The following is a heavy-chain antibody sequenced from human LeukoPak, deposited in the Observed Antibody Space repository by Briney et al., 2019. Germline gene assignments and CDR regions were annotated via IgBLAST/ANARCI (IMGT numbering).Heavy chain of an antibody. CDR1: GDSISGNY. CDR3: ARDGDGKIY. CDR2: IYAKGTT. V-gene: IGHV4-4*07. D-gene: IGHD5-24*01. J-gene: IGHJ4*02. Sequence: SETLSLTCTVSGDSISGNYWSWFRQPVGKGLEWIGRIYAKGTTNYNPSLKSRVTLSVDTSKNQFSLRLSSVTDADTAVYYCARDGDGKIYWGQGTLVTVSS.